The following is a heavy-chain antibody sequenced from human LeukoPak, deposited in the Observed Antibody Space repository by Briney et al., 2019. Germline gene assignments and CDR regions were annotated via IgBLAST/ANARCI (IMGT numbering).Heavy chain of an antibody. Sequence: GGSLRLSCAASGFTFSSYGMHWVRQAPGKGLEWVAVISYDGSNKYYADSVKGRFTISRDNSKDTLYLQMNSLRAEDTAVYYCAKDRSGSYDYWGQGTLVTVSS. D-gene: IGHD1-26*01. V-gene: IGHV3-30*18. CDR1: GFTFSSYG. J-gene: IGHJ4*02. CDR2: ISYDGSNK. CDR3: AKDRSGSYDY.